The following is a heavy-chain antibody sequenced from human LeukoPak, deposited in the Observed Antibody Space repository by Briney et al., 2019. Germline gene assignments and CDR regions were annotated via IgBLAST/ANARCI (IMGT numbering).Heavy chain of an antibody. J-gene: IGHJ3*02. D-gene: IGHD3-22*01. CDR2: YYNSGST. CDR1: GGSMSSNY. V-gene: IGHV4-59*08. CDR3: VGAKQWLSFDI. Sequence: SETLSLTCTVSGGSMSSNYWSWIRQPPGKGLEWIGTYYNSGSTNYNPSLKSRATISVDTSKNQFSLKLSSVTAADTAVYYCVGAKQWLSFDIWGQGTMVSVSS.